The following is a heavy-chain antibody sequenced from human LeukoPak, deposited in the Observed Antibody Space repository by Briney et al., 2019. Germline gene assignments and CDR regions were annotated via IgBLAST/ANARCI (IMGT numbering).Heavy chain of an antibody. D-gene: IGHD3-3*01. CDR1: GGTFSSYT. J-gene: IGHJ4*02. CDR3: ASSLSYYDFWSGEKFDY. Sequence: SVKVSCKASGGTFSSYTISWVRQALGQGLEWMGRIIPILGIANYAQKFQGRVTITADKSTSTAYMELSSLRSEDTAVYYCASSLSYYDFWSGEKFDYWGQGTLVTVSS. CDR2: IIPILGIA. V-gene: IGHV1-69*02.